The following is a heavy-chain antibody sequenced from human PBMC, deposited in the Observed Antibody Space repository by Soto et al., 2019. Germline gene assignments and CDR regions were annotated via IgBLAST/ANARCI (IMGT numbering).Heavy chain of an antibody. CDR1: GYSFTSYW. Sequence: EVQLVQSGAEVKKPGESLKISCQGSGYSFTSYWIGWVRQLPGKGLEWMGIIYPSDSGTTYSPSFQGHVTISADKSITTAYLQWSSLKASDTAMYYCARSVGATPFDYWGQGTLVTVSP. D-gene: IGHD1-26*01. J-gene: IGHJ4*02. V-gene: IGHV5-51*03. CDR3: ARSVGATPFDY. CDR2: IYPSDSGT.